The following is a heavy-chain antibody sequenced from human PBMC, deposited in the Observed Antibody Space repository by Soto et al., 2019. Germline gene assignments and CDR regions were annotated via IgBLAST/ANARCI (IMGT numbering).Heavy chain of an antibody. J-gene: IGHJ5*02. D-gene: IGHD2-2*01. CDR2: IHAGNGDT. CDR3: ARVPRYTSDIGEVPAVMFEDWFVP. CDR1: GYTFSTYA. Sequence: QVQLVQSGAEVKKPGASVKVSCKASGYTFSTYAVQWVRQAPGQSLEWIGWIHAGNGDTKYSQKFHDRVTITRDTSASTTYMELSSLRSEDTDVYYCARVPRYTSDIGEVPAVMFEDWFVPWGQGTLVTVSS. V-gene: IGHV1-3*01.